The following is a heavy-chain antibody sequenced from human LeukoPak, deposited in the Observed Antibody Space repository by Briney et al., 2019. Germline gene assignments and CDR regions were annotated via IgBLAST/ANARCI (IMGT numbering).Heavy chain of an antibody. CDR2: IIPILGIA. D-gene: IGHD2-2*01. CDR3: ARVETDGQYQLLTAFDI. V-gene: IGHV1-69*04. J-gene: IGHJ3*02. CDR1: GGTFSSYA. Sequence: GASVKVSCKASGGTFSSYAISWVRQAPGRGLEWMGRIIPILGIANYAQKFQGRVTITADKSTSTAYMELSSLRSEDTAVYYCARVETDGQYQLLTAFDIWGQGTMVTVSS.